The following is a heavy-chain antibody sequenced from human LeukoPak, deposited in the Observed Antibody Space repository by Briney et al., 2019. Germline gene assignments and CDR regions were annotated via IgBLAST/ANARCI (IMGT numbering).Heavy chain of an antibody. CDR3: AKDVTGSDPIWCGELSEIDV. CDR1: VFTFSSYA. V-gene: IGHV3-23*01. CDR2: ISGSGGST. J-gene: IGHJ6*02. Sequence: GGSLRLSCAASVFTFSSYAMSWVRQAPGKGLEWVSAISGSGGSTYYADSVKGRFTISRDNSKNTLYLKMNSLRAEDTAVYYCAKDVTGSDPIWCGELSEIDVWGQGTTVTVSS. D-gene: IGHD3-10*01.